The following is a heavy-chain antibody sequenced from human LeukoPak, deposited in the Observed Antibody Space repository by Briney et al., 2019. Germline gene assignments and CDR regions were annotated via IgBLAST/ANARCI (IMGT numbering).Heavy chain of an antibody. V-gene: IGHV5-10-1*01. D-gene: IGHD3-22*01. CDR3: ARHIIDYYDSTNFGDY. CDR1: GYSFTSYW. J-gene: IGHJ4*02. Sequence: GESLKISWKGSGYSFTSYWINWVRQMPGKGLEWMGMIDPSDSYTNYSPSFQGHVTISADKSISTAYLQWSSLKASDTAMYYCARHIIDYYDSTNFGDYWGQGTLVTVSS. CDR2: IDPSDSYT.